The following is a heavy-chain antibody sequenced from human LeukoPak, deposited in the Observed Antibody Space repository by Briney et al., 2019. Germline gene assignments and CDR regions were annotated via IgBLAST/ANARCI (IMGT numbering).Heavy chain of an antibody. CDR3: ARTTEGGYTYDYFYYYYMDV. CDR2: IYTSGST. D-gene: IGHD5-18*01. Sequence: GSLRLSCTVSGGSISSYYWSWIRQPAGKGLEWIGRIYTSGSTNYNPSLKSRVTISVDTSKNQCSLKLSSVTAADTAVYYCARTTEGGYTYDYFYYYYMDVWGKGTTVTISS. V-gene: IGHV4-4*07. J-gene: IGHJ6*03. CDR1: GGSISSYY.